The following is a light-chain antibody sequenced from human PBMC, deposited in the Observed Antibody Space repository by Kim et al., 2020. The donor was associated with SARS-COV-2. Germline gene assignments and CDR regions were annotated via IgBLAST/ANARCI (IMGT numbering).Light chain of an antibody. J-gene: IGKJ4*01. V-gene: IGKV3-15*01. CDR3: QQYNNWPLT. CDR1: QSVSSN. Sequence: VSQGERSTRSGSARQSVSSNVDRYQQKPGQAPRLLIYGAYTSATGIPARFSGSGSGTEFTLTISSLQAEDFAVYSCQQYNNWPLTFGGGTKVEIK. CDR2: GAY.